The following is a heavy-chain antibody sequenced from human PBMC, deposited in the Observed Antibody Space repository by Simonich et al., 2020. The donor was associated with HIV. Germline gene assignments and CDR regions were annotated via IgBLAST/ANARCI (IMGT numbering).Heavy chain of an antibody. D-gene: IGHD2-15*01. Sequence: EVQLVQSGAEVKKPGATVKISCKVSGYTFTDYYIHWVQQAPGKGLEWMGLVDPEDGEAVFAEKFQDRVTITADTSTDTAYMELSGLRSEDTAVYYCATPSLAATAFDYWGQGTLVTVSS. J-gene: IGHJ4*02. CDR3: ATPSLAATAFDY. CDR1: GYTFTDYY. V-gene: IGHV1-69-2*01. CDR2: VDPEDGEA.